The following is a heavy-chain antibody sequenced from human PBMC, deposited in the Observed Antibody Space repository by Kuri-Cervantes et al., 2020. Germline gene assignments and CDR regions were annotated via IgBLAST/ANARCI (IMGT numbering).Heavy chain of an antibody. V-gene: IGHV4-34*01. CDR3: ARHGSSAWDN. J-gene: IGHJ4*02. CDR1: GGSFSDYY. CDR2: INHSGST. D-gene: IGHD3-22*01. Sequence: GSLRLSCAVYGGSFSDYYWSWIRQTPGKGLEWIGEINHSGSTNYNPSLKSRVTISVDASKNQFSLRMSSVTATDTAVYYCARHGSSAWDNWGQGTLVTVSS.